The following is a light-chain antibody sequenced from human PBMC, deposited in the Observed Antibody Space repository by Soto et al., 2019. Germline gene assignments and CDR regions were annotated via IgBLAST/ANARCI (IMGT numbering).Light chain of an antibody. V-gene: IGLV4-69*01. Sequence: QPVLTQSPSASASLGASVNLTCTLSSGHSSYAIAWHQQQPEKGPRYLMKLNSDGSHTKGDGIPDRFSGSSSGAERYLTISSLQSEDEADYYCQSWGTGTWVFGGGT. CDR3: QSWGTGTWV. J-gene: IGLJ3*02. CDR2: LNSDGSH. CDR1: SGHSSYA.